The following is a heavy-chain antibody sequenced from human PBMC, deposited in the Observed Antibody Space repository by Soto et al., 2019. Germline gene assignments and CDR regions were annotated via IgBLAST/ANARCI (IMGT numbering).Heavy chain of an antibody. D-gene: IGHD2-15*01. CDR3: ARNGSSSGVVNDYYYYYGMDV. V-gene: IGHV5-51*01. Sequence: PGESLKISCKGSGYSFTSYWIGWVRQMPGKGLEWMGIIYPGDSDTRYSPSFQGQVTISADKSISTAYLQWSSLKASDTAMYYCARNGSSSGVVNDYYYYYGMDVWGQGTTVTVSS. J-gene: IGHJ6*02. CDR2: IYPGDSDT. CDR1: GYSFTSYW.